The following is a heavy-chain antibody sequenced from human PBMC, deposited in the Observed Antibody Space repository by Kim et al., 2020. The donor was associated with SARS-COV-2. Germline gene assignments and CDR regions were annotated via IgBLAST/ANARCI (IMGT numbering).Heavy chain of an antibody. J-gene: IGHJ6*02. V-gene: IGHV3-48*03. D-gene: IGHD6-13*01. Sequence: AVSVKGRFTISRDNAKNSLYLQMNNLRVEDTAIYYCASARGIGYYYGMDVWGQGTSVTVSS. CDR3: ASARGIGYYYGMDV.